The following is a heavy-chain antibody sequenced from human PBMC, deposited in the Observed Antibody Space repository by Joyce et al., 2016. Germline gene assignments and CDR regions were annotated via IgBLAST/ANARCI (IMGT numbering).Heavy chain of an antibody. D-gene: IGHD5/OR15-5a*01. CDR2: IYNGGAT. Sequence: QLQLQESGPGLVNPSETLSLICTVSGDSITSGRKWWGWTRQPPGKGLEWIASIYNGGATHSNPTLGSRVAVSIDTSKNGFSLRLTSVTAADTAVYFCATGGGIGVSHIWGQGTLVTVSS. CDR3: ATGGGIGVSHI. CDR1: GDSITSGRKW. J-gene: IGHJ4*02. V-gene: IGHV4-39*02.